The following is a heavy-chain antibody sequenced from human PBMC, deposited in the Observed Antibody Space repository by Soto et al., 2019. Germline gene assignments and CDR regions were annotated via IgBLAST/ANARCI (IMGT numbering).Heavy chain of an antibody. J-gene: IGHJ4*02. CDR2: ISSSSSTI. CDR3: ARPGGYFDY. D-gene: IGHD3-10*01. Sequence: EVQLVESGGGLVQPGGSLRLSCAASGFTFSSYSMNWVRQAPGKGLEWVSYISSSSSTIYYADSVKGRFTISRDNAKNSLYLQMNSLGDEDTAVYYCARPGGYFDYWGQGTLVTVSS. CDR1: GFTFSSYS. V-gene: IGHV3-48*02.